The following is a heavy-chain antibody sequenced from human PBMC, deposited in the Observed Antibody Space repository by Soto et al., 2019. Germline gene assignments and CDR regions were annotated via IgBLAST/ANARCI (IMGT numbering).Heavy chain of an antibody. V-gene: IGHV3-23*01. D-gene: IGHD6-6*01. CDR3: AKGGVYSSSVAPVQFNYLDY. CDR1: GFTFSSYG. Sequence: PGGSLRLSCAASGFTFSSYGMDWVRQAPGKGLEWVSAISGSGGSTYYADSVKRRFTISRDNSKNTLYMQMNSLRAEDTAVYYCAKGGVYSSSVAPVQFNYLDYWAQGTLVTVSS. CDR2: ISGSGGST. J-gene: IGHJ4*02.